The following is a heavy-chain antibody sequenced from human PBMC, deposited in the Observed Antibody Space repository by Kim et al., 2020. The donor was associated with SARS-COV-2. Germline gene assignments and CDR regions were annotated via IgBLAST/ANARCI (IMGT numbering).Heavy chain of an antibody. V-gene: IGHV4-39*01. CDR2: IYYSGST. D-gene: IGHD2-2*01. CDR3: ASSPSVPVNWFDP. J-gene: IGHJ5*02. CDR1: GGSISSSTYY. Sequence: SETLSLTCTVSGGSISSSTYYWGWIRQPPGKGLEWIGNIYYSGSTYYNPSLRSRVTISVDTSKNQFSLRLTSVTAADMAVYYCASSPSVPVNWFDPWGQG.